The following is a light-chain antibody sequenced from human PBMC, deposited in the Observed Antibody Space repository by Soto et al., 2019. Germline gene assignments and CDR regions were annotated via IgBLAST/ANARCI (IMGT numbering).Light chain of an antibody. Sequence: QSVLTQPASVSGSRGQSITISCTGSSSDIGGYKYVSWYQQHPGKAPKLIIYEVSSRPSGVSNRFSGSKSGNTASLTISGLQADDEADYHCGSFTGGITPYVFGTGTKVTVL. J-gene: IGLJ1*01. CDR3: GSFTGGITPYV. CDR2: EVS. CDR1: SSDIGGYKY. V-gene: IGLV2-14*01.